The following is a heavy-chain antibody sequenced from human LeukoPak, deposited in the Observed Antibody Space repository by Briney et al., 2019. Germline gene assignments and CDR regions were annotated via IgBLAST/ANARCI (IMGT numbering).Heavy chain of an antibody. Sequence: SETLSLTCTVSGGSISSYYWSWIRQPPGKGLEWIGYIYYSGNTNYNPSLKSRVTISVDTSKNQFSLKLSSVTAADTAVYYCARANGNYCSSTSCPTYDFDYWGQGTLVTVSS. CDR1: GGSISSYY. D-gene: IGHD2-2*01. CDR2: IYYSGNT. V-gene: IGHV4-59*08. J-gene: IGHJ4*02. CDR3: ARANGNYCSSTSCPTYDFDY.